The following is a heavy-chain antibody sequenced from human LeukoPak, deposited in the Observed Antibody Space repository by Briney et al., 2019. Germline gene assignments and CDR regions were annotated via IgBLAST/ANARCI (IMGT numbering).Heavy chain of an antibody. Sequence: SETLSLTCSVSGGSISSYYWSWIRQPPGKGLEWIGYTYSSGSTNYNPSLKSRVTISGDTSKNQFSLKLTSVTAADTAVYYCASTAADYYSYYYYYMDVWGKGTTVTVSS. V-gene: IGHV4-4*09. CDR2: TYSSGST. CDR3: ASTAADYYSYYYYYMDV. D-gene: IGHD6-13*01. CDR1: GGSISSYY. J-gene: IGHJ6*03.